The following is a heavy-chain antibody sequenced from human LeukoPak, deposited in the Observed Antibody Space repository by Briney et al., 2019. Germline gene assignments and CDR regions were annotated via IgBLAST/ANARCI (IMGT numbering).Heavy chain of an antibody. D-gene: IGHD6-13*01. CDR3: AKVPPTIAARRYYYYCMDV. CDR2: ISGDGRGT. CDR1: GFIFTDYW. J-gene: IGHJ6*03. V-gene: IGHV3-74*01. Sequence: GGSLRLSCAASGFIFTDYWMHWVRQGPGKELVWVARISGDGRGTTYADSVKGRFTISRDNAKNTLFLQMNSLRAEDTAMYYCAKVPPTIAARRYYYYCMDVWGSGTTVTVSS.